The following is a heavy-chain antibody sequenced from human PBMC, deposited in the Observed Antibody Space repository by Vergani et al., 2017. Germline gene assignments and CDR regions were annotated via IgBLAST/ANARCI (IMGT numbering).Heavy chain of an antibody. CDR1: GYSIGSWFY. V-gene: IGHV4-38-2*01. Sequence: QVRLEESGPGLVKPSETLSLTCSVSGYSIGSWFYWAWLRQSPGEGLQWLTSIHNRGKTYYNLSLKSRVSVSLDTSKNRFSLNLTSVTATDTAVYYCARRFWVSQVVGAFETWGRGTEVSVSS. CDR3: ARRFWVSQVVGAFET. CDR2: IHNRGKT. D-gene: IGHD3-3*01. J-gene: IGHJ3*02.